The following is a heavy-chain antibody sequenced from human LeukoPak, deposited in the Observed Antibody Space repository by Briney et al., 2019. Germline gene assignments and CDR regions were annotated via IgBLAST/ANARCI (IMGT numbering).Heavy chain of an antibody. Sequence: SSETLSLTCTVSGDSINNFYWSWIRQPAGKGLEWIGRVYSSGTTDYSPSLKSRVSMSVDTSSNQFSLRLSSMTAADTALYYCARGYKPASGKDGAFDIWGQGTMVTVSS. V-gene: IGHV4-4*07. D-gene: IGHD6-13*01. CDR2: VYSSGTT. CDR3: ARGYKPASGKDGAFDI. CDR1: GDSINNFY. J-gene: IGHJ3*02.